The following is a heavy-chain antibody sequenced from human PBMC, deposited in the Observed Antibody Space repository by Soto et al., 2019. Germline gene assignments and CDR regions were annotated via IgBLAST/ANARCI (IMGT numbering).Heavy chain of an antibody. D-gene: IGHD4-17*01. J-gene: IGHJ6*03. CDR2: TYYRSKWYN. V-gene: IGHV6-1*01. CDR3: ARASPTTSASYYYYYMDV. CDR1: GDSVSSNSAA. Sequence: QSQTLSLTCAISGDSVSSNSAAWNWIRQSPSRGLEWLGRTYYRSKWYNDYAVSVKSRITINPDTSKNQFSLQLNSVTPEDTAVYYCARASPTTSASYYYYYMDVWGKGTTVTVSS.